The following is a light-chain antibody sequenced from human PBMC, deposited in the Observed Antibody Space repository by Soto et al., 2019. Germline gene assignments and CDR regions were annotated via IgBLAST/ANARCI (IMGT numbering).Light chain of an antibody. V-gene: IGKV1-5*03. CDR1: PSISSW. J-gene: IGKJ1*01. CDR3: QQYNSYWT. Sequence: DIQMTQSPSTLSASVGDRDTITCRASPSISSWLAWYQQKPGKAPKRLISKASSLESGVPSRFSDSGSGTEFTLTISSLQPDDFATYYCQQYNSYWTFGQGTKGEIK. CDR2: KAS.